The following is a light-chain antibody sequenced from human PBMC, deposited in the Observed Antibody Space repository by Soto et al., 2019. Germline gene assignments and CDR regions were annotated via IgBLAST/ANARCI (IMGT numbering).Light chain of an antibody. CDR1: RFNIGSFY. V-gene: IGLV1-51*01. CDR2: DND. Sequence: QSVLTQPPSVSAAPGQMITIPCSGTRFNIGSFYVSWFQQFPGTAPKLLIYDNDKRPSGVPDRISGSKSGTSATLDITGLQTGDEADYYCGTWDSSLSAWVFGGGTKLTVL. J-gene: IGLJ3*02. CDR3: GTWDSSLSAWV.